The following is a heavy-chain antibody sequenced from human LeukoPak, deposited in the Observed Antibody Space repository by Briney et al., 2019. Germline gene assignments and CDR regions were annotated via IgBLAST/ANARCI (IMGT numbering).Heavy chain of an antibody. Sequence: GGSLRLSCAASGFTFSIYSMNWVRQAPGKGLEWVSYISGSGSTIYYADSVKGRFTISRDNAKNTVYLQMNSLRAEDTAVYFCARDFSGAIDYWGQGTQVTVSS. CDR1: GFTFSIYS. D-gene: IGHD3-10*01. J-gene: IGHJ4*02. CDR3: ARDFSGAIDY. CDR2: ISGSGSTI. V-gene: IGHV3-48*04.